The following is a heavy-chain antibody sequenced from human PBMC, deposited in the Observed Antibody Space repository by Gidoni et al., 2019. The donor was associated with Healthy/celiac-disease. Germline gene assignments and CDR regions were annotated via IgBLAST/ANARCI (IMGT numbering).Heavy chain of an antibody. CDR2: ISGSGGST. V-gene: IGHV3-23*01. D-gene: IGHD3-10*01. CDR1: GFTVSSST. J-gene: IGHJ4*02. CDR3: AKDLEYYYGSGSSLYSFDY. Sequence: EVQLLESGGGLVQPGGSLRLSCAASGFTVSSSTMRWVRQAPGKGLEWVSAISGSGGSTYYADSVKGRFTISRDNSKNTLYLQMNSLRAEDTAVYYCAKDLEYYYGSGSSLYSFDYWGQGTLVTVSS.